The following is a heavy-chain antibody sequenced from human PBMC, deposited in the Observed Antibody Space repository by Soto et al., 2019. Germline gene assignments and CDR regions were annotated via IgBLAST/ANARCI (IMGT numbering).Heavy chain of an antibody. CDR3: ARGVAGSAFDL. V-gene: IGHV3-66*01. CDR2: IYSGGST. D-gene: IGHD6-19*01. CDR1: GFTVSSNY. J-gene: IGHJ3*01. Sequence: EVQLVESGGGLVQPGGSLRLSCAASGFTVSSNYMTWVGQAPGKGLEWVSLIYSGGSTYYADSVKGRFTISRDNSKNTVYLQMNSLRAEDTAVYYCARGVAGSAFDLWGQGTMVTVSS.